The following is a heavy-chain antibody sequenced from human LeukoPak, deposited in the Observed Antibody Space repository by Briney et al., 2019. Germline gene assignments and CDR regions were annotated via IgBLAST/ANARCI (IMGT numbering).Heavy chain of an antibody. V-gene: IGHV1-46*01. Sequence: ASVKVSCKASGYTFTSNYIHWVRQAPGQGLEWMGIINPSGGSTSYAQKFQGRVTMTRDTSTSTVYMELSSLRSEDTAVYYCARGVRSYNSSGYNWFDPWGQGTLVTVSS. J-gene: IGHJ5*02. CDR1: GYTFTSNY. CDR2: INPSGGST. CDR3: ARGVRSYNSSGYNWFDP. D-gene: IGHD3-22*01.